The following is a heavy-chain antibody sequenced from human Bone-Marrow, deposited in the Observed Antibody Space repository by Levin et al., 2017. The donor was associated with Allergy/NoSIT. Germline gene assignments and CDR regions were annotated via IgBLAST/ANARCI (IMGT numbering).Heavy chain of an antibody. CDR2: IYYSGST. CDR3: ARATHDTEPHWYFDL. V-gene: IGHV4-31*03. CDR1: GGSISSGGYY. J-gene: IGHJ2*01. D-gene: IGHD3-9*01. Sequence: SQTLSLTCTVSGGSISSGGYYWSWIRQHPGKGLEWIGYIYYSGSTYYNPSLKSRVTISVDTSKNQFSLKLSSVTAADTAVYYCARATHDTEPHWYFDLWGRGTLVTVSS.